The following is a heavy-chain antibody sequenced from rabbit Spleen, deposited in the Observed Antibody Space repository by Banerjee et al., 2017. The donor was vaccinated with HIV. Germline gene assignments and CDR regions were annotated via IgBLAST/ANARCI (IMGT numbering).Heavy chain of an antibody. D-gene: IGHD1-1*01. J-gene: IGHJ4*01. CDR1: GFSFSSSYY. CDR3: ARDLVAVIGWNFNL. V-gene: IGHV1S40*01. CDR2: IYTGSDST. Sequence: QSLEESGGDLVKPGASLTLTCTASGFSFSSSYYMCWVRQAPGKGLEWIGCIYTGSDSTYYASWAKGRFTISKASSTTVTLQMTSLTVADTATYFCARDLVAVIGWNFNLWGPGTLVTVS.